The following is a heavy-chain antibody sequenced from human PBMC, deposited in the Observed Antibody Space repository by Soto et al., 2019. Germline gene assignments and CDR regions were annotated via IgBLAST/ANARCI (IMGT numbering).Heavy chain of an antibody. CDR2: ISAYNGNT. J-gene: IGHJ4*02. D-gene: IGHD4-17*01. Sequence: ASVKVSCKASGYTFTSYGMSWVRQAPGQGLEWMGWISAYNGNTNYAQKLQGRVTMTTDTSTSTAYMELRSLRSDDTAVYYCARRTRIDDYGDYYFDYWGQGTLVTVSS. CDR1: GYTFTSYG. V-gene: IGHV1-18*01. CDR3: ARRTRIDDYGDYYFDY.